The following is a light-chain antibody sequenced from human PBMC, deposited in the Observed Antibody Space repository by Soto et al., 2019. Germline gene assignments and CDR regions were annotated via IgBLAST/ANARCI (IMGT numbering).Light chain of an antibody. J-gene: IGLJ1*01. V-gene: IGLV1-40*01. CDR1: SSNIGAGYD. CDR2: GNT. Sequence: QSVLTQPPSVSGAPGQRVTISCTGSSSNIGAGYDVHWYQQLPGTAPKLLIYGNTNRPSGVXXRFSGSKSGTSASLAITGLQAEDEADYYCQSYDSSLSGSGVFGTGTKLTVL. CDR3: QSYDSSLSGSGV.